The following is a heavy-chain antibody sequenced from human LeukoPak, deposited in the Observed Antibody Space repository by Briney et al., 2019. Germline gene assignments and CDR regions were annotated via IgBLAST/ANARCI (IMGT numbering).Heavy chain of an antibody. J-gene: IGHJ6*02. Sequence: ASVKVSCKASGYTFTSYGISWVRQAPGQGLEWVGWISAYNGNTNYAQKVQGRVTMTTDTSTNTAYMEMRSLRSDDTAVYYCARVSGSSWYPNYYYYGMDVWGQGTTVTVSS. CDR3: ARVSGSSWYPNYYYYGMDV. D-gene: IGHD6-13*01. V-gene: IGHV1-18*01. CDR1: GYTFTSYG. CDR2: ISAYNGNT.